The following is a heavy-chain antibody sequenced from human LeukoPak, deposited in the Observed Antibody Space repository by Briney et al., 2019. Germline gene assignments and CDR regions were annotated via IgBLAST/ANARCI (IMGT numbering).Heavy chain of an antibody. V-gene: IGHV3-66*01. CDR3: AGGGNSVLGY. CDR1: GFTVSSNY. CDR2: IYSGGTT. D-gene: IGHD4-23*01. J-gene: IGHJ4*02. Sequence: GGSLRLSCAASGFTVSSNYMTWVRQAPGKGLEWVSVIYSGGTTYYADSVKARFIISRDNSKNMLYLQMNSLRAEDTAVYYCAGGGNSVLGYWGQGTLVTVSS.